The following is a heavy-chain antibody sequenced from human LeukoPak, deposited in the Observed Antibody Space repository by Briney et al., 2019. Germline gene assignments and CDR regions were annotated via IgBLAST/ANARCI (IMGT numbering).Heavy chain of an antibody. V-gene: IGHV4-59*08. Sequence: KPSETLSLTCTVSGGSISSYYWSWIRQPPGKGLEWIGYIYYSGSTNYNPSLKSRVTISVDTSKNQFSLKLSSVTAADTAVYYCARQPERLYYCDSSGYYYEGYFDYWGQGTLVTVSS. CDR1: GGSISSYY. D-gene: IGHD3-22*01. CDR3: ARQPERLYYCDSSGYYYEGYFDY. CDR2: IYYSGST. J-gene: IGHJ4*02.